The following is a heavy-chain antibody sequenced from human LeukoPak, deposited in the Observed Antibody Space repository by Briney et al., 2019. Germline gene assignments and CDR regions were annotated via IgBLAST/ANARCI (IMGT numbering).Heavy chain of an antibody. CDR3: ARAHRGDQQLNNWSDP. J-gene: IGHJ5*02. CDR1: GGSISSGGYY. Sequence: SQTLSLTCTVSGGSISSGGYYWSWIRQHPGKGLEWIGYIYYSGSTYYNPSLKSRVTISVDTSKNQFSLKLSSVTAADTAVYYCARAHRGDQQLNNWSDPWGQGTLVTVSS. D-gene: IGHD2-2*01. V-gene: IGHV4-31*03. CDR2: IYYSGST.